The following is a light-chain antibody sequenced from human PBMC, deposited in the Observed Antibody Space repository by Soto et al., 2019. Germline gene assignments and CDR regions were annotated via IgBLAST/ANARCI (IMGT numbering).Light chain of an antibody. CDR3: KQYTSHPPT. CDR2: KAS. CDR1: QSISSW. Sequence: DIHVTHAHSTLSASVLYIVTITCRSSQSISSWLAWYQQKPGQAPKLLIYKASSLESGVPSRFSGSGSGTEFTLTISSLQPDDFATYYCKQYTSHPPTFGQGTQVDIK. J-gene: IGKJ1*01. V-gene: IGKV1-5*03.